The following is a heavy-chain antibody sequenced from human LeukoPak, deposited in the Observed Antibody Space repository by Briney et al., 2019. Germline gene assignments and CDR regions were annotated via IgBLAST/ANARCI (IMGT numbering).Heavy chain of an antibody. CDR2: ISYDGSNK. J-gene: IGHJ4*02. D-gene: IGHD4-17*01. Sequence: GGSLRLSCAASGFTFSSYAMHWVRQAPGKGLEWVAVISYDGSNKYYADSVKGRFTISRDNSKNTLYLQMNSLRAEDTAVYYCARDTSDYGDYPFLDYWGQGTLVTVSS. CDR3: ARDTSDYGDYPFLDY. V-gene: IGHV3-30*04. CDR1: GFTFSSYA.